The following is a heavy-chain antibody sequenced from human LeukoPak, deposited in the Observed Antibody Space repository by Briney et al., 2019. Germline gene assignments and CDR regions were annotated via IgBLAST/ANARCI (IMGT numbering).Heavy chain of an antibody. CDR2: IRYDGSNK. CDR3: AKDSSAVADTYLFDY. D-gene: IGHD6-19*01. Sequence: PGGSLRLSCAASGLTFSSYGMHWVRQAPGKGLEWVAFIRYDGSNKYYADSVKGRFTISRDNSKNTLYLQMNSLRAEDTAVYYCAKDSSAVADTYLFDYWGQGTLVTVSS. J-gene: IGHJ4*02. CDR1: GLTFSSYG. V-gene: IGHV3-30*02.